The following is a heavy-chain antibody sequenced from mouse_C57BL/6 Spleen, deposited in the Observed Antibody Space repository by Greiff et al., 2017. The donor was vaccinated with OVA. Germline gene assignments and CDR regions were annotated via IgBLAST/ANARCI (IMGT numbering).Heavy chain of an antibody. J-gene: IGHJ2*01. CDR2: IYPGGGYT. CDR1: GYTFTNYW. V-gene: IGHV1-63*01. CDR3: AFGYYFDY. Sequence: QVQLKQSGAELVRPGTSVKMSCKASGYTFTNYWIGWAKQRPGHGLEWIGDIYPGGGYTNYNEKFKGKATLTADKSSSTAYVQFSSLTSEDSAIYYCAFGYYFDYWGQGTTLTVSS.